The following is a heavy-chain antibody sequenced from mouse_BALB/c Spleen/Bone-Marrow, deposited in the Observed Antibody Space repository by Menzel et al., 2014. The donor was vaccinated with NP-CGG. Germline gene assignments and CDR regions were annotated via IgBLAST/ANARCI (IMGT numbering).Heavy chain of an antibody. CDR2: INSNGGST. CDR3: ARGLTRGSGFAY. V-gene: IGHV5-6-3*01. D-gene: IGHD1-1*01. J-gene: IGHJ3*01. Sequence: EVQLVESGGGLVQPGGSLKLSCAASGFTFSSYGMSWVRQTPDKRLELVATINSNGGSTYYPDSVKGRFTISRGNAKNTLYPQMSILKSEDTAMYYCARGLTRGSGFAYWGQGTLVTVSA. CDR1: GFTFSSYG.